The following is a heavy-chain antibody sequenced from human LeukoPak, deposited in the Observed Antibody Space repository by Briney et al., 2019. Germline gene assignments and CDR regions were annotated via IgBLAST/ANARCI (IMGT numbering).Heavy chain of an antibody. J-gene: IGHJ5*02. CDR2: IYYSGST. CDR1: GGSISSSSYY. D-gene: IGHD3-3*01. Sequence: PSETLSLTCTVSGGSISSSSYYWGWIRQPPGKGLEWIGSIYYSGSTYYNPSLKSRVTISVYTSKNQFSLKLSSVTAADTAVYYCARHDYDFWSGANWFDPWGQGTLVTVSS. CDR3: ARHDYDFWSGANWFDP. V-gene: IGHV4-39*01.